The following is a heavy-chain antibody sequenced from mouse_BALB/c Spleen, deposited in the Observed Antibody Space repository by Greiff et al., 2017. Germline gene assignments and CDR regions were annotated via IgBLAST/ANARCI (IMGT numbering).Heavy chain of an antibody. CDR3: TRGMITRAMDY. V-gene: IGHV1S81*02. J-gene: IGHJ4*01. Sequence: QVQLQQSGAELVKPGASVKLSCKASGYTFTSYYMYWVKQRPGQGLEWIGEINPSNGGTNFNEKFMSKATLTVDKSSSTAYMQLSSLTSEDSAVYYCTRGMITRAMDYWGQGTSVTVSS. D-gene: IGHD2-4*01. CDR1: GYTFTSYY. CDR2: INPSNGGT.